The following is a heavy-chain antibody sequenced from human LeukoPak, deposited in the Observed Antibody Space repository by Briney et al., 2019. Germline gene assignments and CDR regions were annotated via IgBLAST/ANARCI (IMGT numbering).Heavy chain of an antibody. D-gene: IGHD4-11*01. CDR1: GYTFTDYY. J-gene: IGHJ4*02. V-gene: IGHV1-2*02. CDR2: INPNSGET. Sequence: ASVKVSCKTSGYTFTDYYIHWVRQAPGQGLEWMGWINPNSGETNSAQKFQGRVTMTGDTSISTAYMQLRRVTSDDTAVYYCARDRDYSNTERGFDYWGQGTLVTVSS. CDR3: ARDRDYSNTERGFDY.